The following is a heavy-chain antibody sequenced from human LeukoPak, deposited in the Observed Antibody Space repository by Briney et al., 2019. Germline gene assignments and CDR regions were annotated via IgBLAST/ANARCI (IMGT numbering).Heavy chain of an antibody. J-gene: IGHJ3*02. CDR2: ISSDENNK. Sequence: GGSLRLSCAASGFTFSSYDMHWVRQAPGKGLEGVSVISSDENNKYYADSVKGRFTISRDNSKNTLYLQMSSLRPEDTAVHYCAKEGRWLQLGGAFDIWGQGTMVTVSS. CDR1: GFTFSSYD. CDR3: AKEGRWLQLGGAFDI. V-gene: IGHV3-30*18. D-gene: IGHD5-24*01.